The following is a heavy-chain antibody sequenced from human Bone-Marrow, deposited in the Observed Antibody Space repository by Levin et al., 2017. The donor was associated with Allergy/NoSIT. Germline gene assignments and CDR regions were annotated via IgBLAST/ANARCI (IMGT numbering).Heavy chain of an antibody. CDR1: GFTFSDYY. Sequence: PGGSLRLSCAASGFTFSDYYMSWIRQAPGKGLEWVSYISTSGTTIKYADSVKGRFTISRDNARNSLYLQMNSLRAEDTALYYCARVKGSYSIDYWGQGTLVTVSS. CDR3: ARVKGSYSIDY. J-gene: IGHJ4*02. V-gene: IGHV3-11*01. CDR2: ISTSGTTI. D-gene: IGHD3-10*01.